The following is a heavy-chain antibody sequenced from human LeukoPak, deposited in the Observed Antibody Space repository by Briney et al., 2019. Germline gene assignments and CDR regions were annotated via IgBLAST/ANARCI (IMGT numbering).Heavy chain of an antibody. CDR1: GYTFTSYG. J-gene: IGHJ4*02. D-gene: IGHD3-16*01. V-gene: IGHV1-18*01. CDR2: ISAYNGNT. Sequence: ASAKVSCKASGYTFTSYGISWVRQAPGQGLEWMGWISAYNGNTNYAQKLQGRVTMTRDTSISTAYMELSRLRSDDTAVYYCARVFGGAADYWGQGTLVTVSS. CDR3: ARVFGGAADY.